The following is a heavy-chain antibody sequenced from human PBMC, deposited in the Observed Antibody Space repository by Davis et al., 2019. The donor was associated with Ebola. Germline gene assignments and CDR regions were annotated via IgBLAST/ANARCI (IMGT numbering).Heavy chain of an antibody. Sequence: ASSVNVSCKASGYNFTEYAMNWVRQAPGQGLEWMGWINTNTGNPTYAQGFTGRFAFSLDTSISMAYLQITSLRADDTAIYYCVRDAIAGYNWSHWGQGTLVTVSS. V-gene: IGHV7-4-1*04. CDR3: VRDAIAGYNWSH. D-gene: IGHD5-24*01. CDR1: GYNFTEYA. CDR2: INTNTGNP. J-gene: IGHJ4*02.